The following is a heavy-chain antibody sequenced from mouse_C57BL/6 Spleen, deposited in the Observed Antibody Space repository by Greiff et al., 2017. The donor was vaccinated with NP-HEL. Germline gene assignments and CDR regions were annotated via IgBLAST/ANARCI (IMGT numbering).Heavy chain of an antibody. D-gene: IGHD1-1*01. J-gene: IGHJ2*01. V-gene: IGHV3-6*01. CDR2: ISYDGSN. CDR3: ARDLDYGDYFDY. CDR1: GYSITSGYY. Sequence: VQLQQSGPGLVKPSQSLSLTCSVTGYSITSGYYWNWLRQFPGNKLEWMGYISYDGSNNYNPSLKNRISITRDTSKNQFFLKLNSVTTEDTATYYCARDLDYGDYFDYWGQGTTLTVSS.